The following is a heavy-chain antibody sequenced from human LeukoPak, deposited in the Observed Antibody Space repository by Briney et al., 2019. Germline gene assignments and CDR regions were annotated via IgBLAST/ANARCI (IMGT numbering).Heavy chain of an antibody. Sequence: GGSLRLSCAASGFTFSSYAMHWVRQAPGKGLEWVAVISYDGSDKYYADSVKGRFTISRDNSKNTLYLQMNSLRAEDTAVYYCANPQGHCSGGSCYSTTLGSYYGMDVWGKGTTVTVSS. J-gene: IGHJ6*04. D-gene: IGHD2-15*01. CDR1: GFTFSSYA. V-gene: IGHV3-30*04. CDR3: ANPQGHCSGGSCYSTTLGSYYGMDV. CDR2: ISYDGSDK.